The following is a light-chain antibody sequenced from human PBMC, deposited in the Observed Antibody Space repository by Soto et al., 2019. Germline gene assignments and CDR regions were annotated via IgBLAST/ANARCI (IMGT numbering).Light chain of an antibody. CDR2: DVS. Sequence: QSALTQPASVSASPGQSITISCTGSSSDVGGYNYVSWYQQHPGKAPKLMIYDVSNRPSGVSNRFSGSKSGNTASLTISGLQAEDEAAYYCSSYSSSRALLFGGGTQLTVL. CDR1: SSDVGGYNY. V-gene: IGLV2-14*03. J-gene: IGLJ3*02. CDR3: SSYSSSRALL.